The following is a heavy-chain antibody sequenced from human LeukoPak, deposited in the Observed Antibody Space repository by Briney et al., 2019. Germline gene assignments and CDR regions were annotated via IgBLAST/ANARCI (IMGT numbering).Heavy chain of an antibody. J-gene: IGHJ4*02. D-gene: IGHD1-26*01. Sequence: PSETLSLTCTVSGGSISSSSYYWGWIRQPPGKGREWIGSIYYSGSTYYNPSLKSRVTISVDTSKNQFSLKLSSVTAADTAVYYCARHGLGYSGEIDYWGQGTLVTVSS. CDR1: GGSISSSSYY. CDR3: ARHGLGYSGEIDY. CDR2: IYYSGST. V-gene: IGHV4-39*01.